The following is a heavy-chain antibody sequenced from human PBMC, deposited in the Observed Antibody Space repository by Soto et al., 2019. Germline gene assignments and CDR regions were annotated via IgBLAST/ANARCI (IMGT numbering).Heavy chain of an antibody. Sequence: EVQVVESGGGLVQPGGSLRLSCAASGFTFSAYAMHWVRQAPGKGLEYVSAITSVGISTYYANSVKGRFTISRDNSTNTLYLKMGRQQPEDMAVYASATDVGGRSLSIMAVGGQGTTVTVSS. D-gene: IGHD3-3*01. CDR1: GFTFSAYA. V-gene: IGHV3-64*01. J-gene: IGHJ6*02. CDR2: ITSVGIST. CDR3: ATDVGGRSLSIMAV.